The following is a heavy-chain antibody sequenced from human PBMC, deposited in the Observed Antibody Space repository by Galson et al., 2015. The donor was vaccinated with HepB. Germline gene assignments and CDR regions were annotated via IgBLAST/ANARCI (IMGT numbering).Heavy chain of an antibody. J-gene: IGHJ4*02. CDR1: GFTFSDYY. Sequence: SLRLSCAASGFTFSDYYMSWIRQAPGKGLEWVSYISPTGSFTFYAESVEGRFTISRDNAKNSLYLQMNTLRAEDTAFYYCARLYSGNVNDYWGQGTLVTVSS. CDR3: ARLYSGNVNDY. CDR2: ISPTGSFT. D-gene: IGHD5-12*01. V-gene: IGHV3-11*06.